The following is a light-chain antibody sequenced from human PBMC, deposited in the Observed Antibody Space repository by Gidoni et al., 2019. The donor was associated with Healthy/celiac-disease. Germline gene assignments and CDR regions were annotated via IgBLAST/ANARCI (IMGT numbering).Light chain of an antibody. V-gene: IGKV3-15*01. CDR2: GAS. Sequence: EIVMTQSPATLSVSPGERATLSCRASQSVRSNLAWYQQKPGQAPRLLIYGASTRATGIPARFSGSGSGTEFTLTISRLQSEDFAVYYCQQYSNWPTFGQGTKVEVK. J-gene: IGKJ1*01. CDR1: QSVRSN. CDR3: QQYSNWPT.